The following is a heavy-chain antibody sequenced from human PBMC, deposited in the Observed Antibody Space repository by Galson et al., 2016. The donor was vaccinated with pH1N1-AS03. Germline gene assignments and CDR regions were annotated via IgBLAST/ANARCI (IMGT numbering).Heavy chain of an antibody. CDR1: GFTFSDYG. Sequence: SCAASGFTFSDYGMHWVRQAPGQGREWMGIIKPSDGNTNYAQRFQGRVTMTRDTSTSTVYMELSSLRSDDTAVYYCARVSAGLTGYYYAMDVWGQGTTVTVSS. J-gene: IGHJ6*02. D-gene: IGHD4/OR15-4a*01. CDR3: ARVSAGLTGYYYAMDV. CDR2: IKPSDGNT. V-gene: IGHV1-46*01.